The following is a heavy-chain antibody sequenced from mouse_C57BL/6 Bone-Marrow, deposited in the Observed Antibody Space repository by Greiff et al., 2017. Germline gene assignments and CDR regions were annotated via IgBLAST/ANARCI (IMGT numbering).Heavy chain of an antibody. D-gene: IGHD2-14*01. Sequence: QVQLQQSVAELVRPGTSVKMSCKASGYTFTNYWIGWAKQRPGHGLEWIGDIYPGGGYNNYNAKFKGKAPLTADKSSSTAYMQFSSLTSEDSAIYNCERGGTTPYYFDYGGQGTTVTGSS. CDR3: ERGGTTPYYFDY. V-gene: IGHV1-63*01. J-gene: IGHJ2*01. CDR2: IYPGGGYN. CDR1: GYTFTNYW.